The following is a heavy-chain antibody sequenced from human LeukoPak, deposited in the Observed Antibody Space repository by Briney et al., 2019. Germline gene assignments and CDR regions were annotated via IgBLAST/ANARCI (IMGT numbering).Heavy chain of an antibody. J-gene: IGHJ4*02. D-gene: IGHD3-10*01. CDR3: ARQGRRFGEFFYFDY. CDR2: ISSSSSYI. V-gene: IGHV3-21*01. CDR1: GFTFSIYN. Sequence: PGGSLRLSCAASGFTFSIYNMNWVRQAPGKGLEWVSSISSSSSYIYYANSVKGRFTISRDNAKNSLYPQMNSLRAEDTAVYYCARQGRRFGEFFYFDYWGQGTLVTVSS.